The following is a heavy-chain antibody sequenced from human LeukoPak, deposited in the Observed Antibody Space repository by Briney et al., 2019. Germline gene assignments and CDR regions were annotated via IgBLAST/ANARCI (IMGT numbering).Heavy chain of an antibody. D-gene: IGHD6-13*01. CDR2: IYHSGST. Sequence: SETLSLTCAVSGGSISSGGYSWSWIRQPPGKGLEWIGYIYHSGSTYYNPSLKSRVTISVDRSKNQFSLKLSSVTAADTAVYYCARVEQQLADAFDIWGQGTMVTVSS. J-gene: IGHJ3*02. V-gene: IGHV4-30-2*01. CDR3: ARVEQQLADAFDI. CDR1: GGSISSGGYS.